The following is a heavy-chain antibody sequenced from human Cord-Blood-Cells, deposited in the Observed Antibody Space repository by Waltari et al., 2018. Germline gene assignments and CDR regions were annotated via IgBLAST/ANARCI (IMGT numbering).Heavy chain of an antibody. V-gene: IGHV1-69*12. D-gene: IGHD2-2*02. Sequence: QVQLVQSGAEVKKPGSSVKVSCKASGGTFSSYAISWVRQAPGQGLEWMGGIIPIFGTANYAQKFQGRVTITADESTSTAYMELSSLRSEDTAVYYCVRAFCSSTSCYRVVWFDPWGQGTLVTVSS. J-gene: IGHJ5*02. CDR2: IIPIFGTA. CDR3: VRAFCSSTSCYRVVWFDP. CDR1: GGTFSSYA.